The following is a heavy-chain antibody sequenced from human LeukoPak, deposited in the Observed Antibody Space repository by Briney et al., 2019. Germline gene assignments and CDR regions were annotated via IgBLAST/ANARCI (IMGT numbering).Heavy chain of an antibody. CDR2: IYPDDSDT. J-gene: IGHJ4*02. V-gene: IGHV5-51*01. CDR3: ATPYPREYCSSTTCYFNY. Sequence: GESLKISCKVSGYSFATYWIGWVRQMPGKGLEWMGIIYPDDSDTRYSPSFQGQVTISADKSISTAYLQWSSLKAADTAMYYCATPYPREYCSSTTCYFNYWGPGTLVTVSS. CDR1: GYSFATYW. D-gene: IGHD2-2*01.